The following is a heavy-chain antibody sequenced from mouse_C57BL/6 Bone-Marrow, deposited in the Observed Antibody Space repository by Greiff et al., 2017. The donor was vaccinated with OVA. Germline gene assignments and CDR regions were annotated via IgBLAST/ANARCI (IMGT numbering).Heavy chain of an antibody. CDR1: GYTFTNYW. CDR3: ALYGSRLYLDY. J-gene: IGHJ2*02. D-gene: IGHD1-1*01. V-gene: IGHV1-59*01. CDR2: IAPSDSYI. Sequence: QVQLQQPGAELVRPGTSVKLSCKASGYTFTNYWMHWVKQRPGQGLEWIGVIAPSDSYINYNQKFKGRATLTVDTSSSTAYMHLSSLTSEDSAVYYCALYGSRLYLDYWGQGTSLTVSS.